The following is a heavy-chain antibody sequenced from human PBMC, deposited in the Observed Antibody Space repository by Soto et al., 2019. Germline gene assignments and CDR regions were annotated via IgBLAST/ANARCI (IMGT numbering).Heavy chain of an antibody. CDR2: IKSKTDGGTT. CDR3: TTCMTTVIGEPYYFDY. D-gene: IGHD4-17*01. J-gene: IGHJ4*02. CDR1: GFTFSNAW. Sequence: LRLSCAASGFTFSNAWMSWVRQAPGKGLEWVGRIKSKTDGGTTDYAAPVKGRFTISRDDSKNTLYLQMNSLKTEDTAVYYCTTCMTTVIGEPYYFDYWGQGTLVTVSS. V-gene: IGHV3-15*01.